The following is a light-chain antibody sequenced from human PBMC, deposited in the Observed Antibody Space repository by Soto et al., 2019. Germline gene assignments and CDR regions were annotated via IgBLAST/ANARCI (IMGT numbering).Light chain of an antibody. CDR1: QSVSSSY. Sequence: EIVLTQSPGTLSLSPGERATLSCRASQSVSSSYLAWYQQKPGQAPRLLIYGASSRATGIPDRFSGSGSGTDFTLTISGLQPDDFATYYCQQYLHYPHTFGQGTKLEI. V-gene: IGKV3-20*01. J-gene: IGKJ2*01. CDR3: QQYLHYPHT. CDR2: GAS.